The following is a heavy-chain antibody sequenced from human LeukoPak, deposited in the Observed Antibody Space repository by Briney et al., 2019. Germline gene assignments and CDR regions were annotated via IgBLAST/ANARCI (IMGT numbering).Heavy chain of an antibody. CDR1: GFSVTSDY. Sequence: GGSLRLSCSASGFSVTSDYMRWVRQAPGKGLECVSAIYRGGGTYYADSVKGRFTISRDSSKNTLFLQMNSLRAEDTAVYYCARGFSDIVNYFDPWGQGTLVIVSS. D-gene: IGHD4-11*01. V-gene: IGHV3-53*01. CDR3: ARGFSDIVNYFDP. CDR2: IYRGGGT. J-gene: IGHJ5*02.